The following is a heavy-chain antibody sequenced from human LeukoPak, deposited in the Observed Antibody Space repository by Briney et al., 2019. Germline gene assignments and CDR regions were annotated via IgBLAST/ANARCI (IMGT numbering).Heavy chain of an antibody. D-gene: IGHD5-12*01. J-gene: IGHJ4*02. CDR3: AKCGNSGCHLIDY. CDR1: GFTFNTNA. CDR2: ISGRTGGT. V-gene: IGHV3-23*01. Sequence: GGSLRLSCAASGFTFNTNAMSWVRQAPGRGLEWVSAISGRTGGTYYADSVKGRFTISRDNSRSTLYLQMDSLRAEDTAVYYCAKCGNSGCHLIDYWGQGTLVTVSS.